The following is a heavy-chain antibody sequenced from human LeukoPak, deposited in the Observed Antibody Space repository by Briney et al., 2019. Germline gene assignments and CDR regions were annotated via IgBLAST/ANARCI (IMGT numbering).Heavy chain of an antibody. Sequence: GASVKVSCKASGDSSRTNAIVWLRQAPGQRPEWMGWISAGSGNTKYSQTFQDRLTLTRDTAASTVYMDLSSLRPEDTAVYFCARERDDDPFDIWGQGTLVIASS. CDR3: ARERDDDPFDI. V-gene: IGHV1-3*01. CDR1: GDSSRTNA. J-gene: IGHJ3*02. CDR2: ISAGSGNT. D-gene: IGHD1-1*01.